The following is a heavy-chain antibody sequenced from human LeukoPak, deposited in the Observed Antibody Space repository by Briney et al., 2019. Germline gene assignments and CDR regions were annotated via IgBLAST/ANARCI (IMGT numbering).Heavy chain of an antibody. V-gene: IGHV3-23*01. D-gene: IGHD6-13*01. J-gene: IGHJ4*02. CDR2: ISGSGGST. Sequence: GGCLRLSCAASGFTFSSFFMTWVRQAPGKELEWVSGISGSGGSTYYADSVKGRFTITRDNSKNTLYLQMNSLRAEDTAVYYCAILYSSSWYVGYWGQGTLVTVSS. CDR3: AILYSSSWYVGY. CDR1: GFTFSSFF.